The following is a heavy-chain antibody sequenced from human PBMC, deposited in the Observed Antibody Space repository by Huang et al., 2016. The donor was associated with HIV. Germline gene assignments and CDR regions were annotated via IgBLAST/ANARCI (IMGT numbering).Heavy chain of an antibody. CDR2: INPSGGST. V-gene: IGHV1-46*01. Sequence: QVQLVQSGAEVKKPGASVKVSCKAFGYTFTSYYMHWVRQAPGQGLEGMGIINPSGGSTSYAQKFQGRFTMTRDTSTSTVYMELSSLRSEDTAVYYCASLSPVTTDAFDIWGQGTMVTVSS. D-gene: IGHD4-4*01. CDR1: GYTFTSYY. CDR3: ASLSPVTTDAFDI. J-gene: IGHJ3*02.